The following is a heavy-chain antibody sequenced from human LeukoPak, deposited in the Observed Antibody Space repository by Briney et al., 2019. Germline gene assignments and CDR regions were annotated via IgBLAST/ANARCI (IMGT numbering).Heavy chain of an antibody. CDR1: GFTFSSYS. CDR2: ISSSSSTI. J-gene: IGHJ4*02. Sequence: GGSLRLSCAASGFTFSSYSMNWVRQAPGKGLEWVSYISSSSSTIYYADSVKGRFTISRDNAKNSLYLQMNSLRAEDTAVYYCARDPYGGNPGFDYWGQGTLVTVSS. V-gene: IGHV3-48*04. CDR3: ARDPYGGNPGFDY. D-gene: IGHD4-23*01.